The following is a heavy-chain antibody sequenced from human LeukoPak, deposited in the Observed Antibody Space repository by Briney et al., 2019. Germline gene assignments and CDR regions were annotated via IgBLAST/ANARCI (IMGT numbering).Heavy chain of an antibody. CDR2: ISGSGGST. CDR3: AKDQVLWFGEPTFDY. V-gene: IGHV3-23*01. D-gene: IGHD3-10*01. CDR1: GFTFSSYA. J-gene: IGHJ4*02. Sequence: PGGSLRLSCAASGFTFSSYAMSWVRQAPGKGLEWVSAISGSGGSTYYADSVKGRFTISRDNSKNTLYLQMNSLRAEDTAVYCCAKDQVLWFGEPTFDYWGQGTLVTVSS.